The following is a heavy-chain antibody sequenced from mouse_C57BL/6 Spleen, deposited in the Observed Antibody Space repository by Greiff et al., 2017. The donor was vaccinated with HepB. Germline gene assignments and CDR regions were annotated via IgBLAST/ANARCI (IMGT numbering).Heavy chain of an antibody. V-gene: IGHV1-69*01. D-gene: IGHD3-2*02. Sequence: QVQLQQPGAELVMPGASVKLSCKASGYTFTSYWMHWVKQRPGQGLEWIGEIDPSDSYTNYNQKFKGKSTLTVDKSSSTAYMQLSSLTSEDSAVYYCARGGHLDSSVYGFAYWGQGTLVTVSA. CDR3: ARGGHLDSSVYGFAY. J-gene: IGHJ3*01. CDR2: IDPSDSYT. CDR1: GYTFTSYW.